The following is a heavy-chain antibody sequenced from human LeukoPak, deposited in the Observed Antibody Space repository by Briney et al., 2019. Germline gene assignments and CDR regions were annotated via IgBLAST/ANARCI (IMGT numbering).Heavy chain of an antibody. CDR2: IYYSGST. J-gene: IGHJ5*02. D-gene: IGHD3-10*01. CDR3: ARGAGLWFGELSSWFDP. Sequence: SETLSLTYTVSGGSISSSSYYWGWIRQPPGKGLEWIGSIYYSGSTYYNPSLKSRVTISVDTSKNQFSLKLSSVTAADTAVYYCARGAGLWFGELSSWFDPWGQGTLVTVSS. V-gene: IGHV4-39*01. CDR1: GGSISSSSYY.